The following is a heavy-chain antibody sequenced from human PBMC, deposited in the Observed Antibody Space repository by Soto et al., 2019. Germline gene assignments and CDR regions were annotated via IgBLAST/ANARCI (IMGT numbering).Heavy chain of an antibody. Sequence: SVKVSCKASGDTFNFYTINWVRQAPGLGLEWMGRFNPILSFSNSALKFQGRVTLTADKSISTAYLQWSSLKASDTAMYYCARLLRFGGSPEYYFDYWGQGALVTVSS. D-gene: IGHD2-15*01. CDR1: GDTFNFYT. CDR3: ARLLRFGGSPEYYFDY. V-gene: IGHV1-69*02. J-gene: IGHJ4*02. CDR2: FNPILSFS.